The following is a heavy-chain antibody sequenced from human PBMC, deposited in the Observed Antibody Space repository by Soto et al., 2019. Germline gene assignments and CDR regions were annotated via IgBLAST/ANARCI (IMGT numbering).Heavy chain of an antibody. D-gene: IGHD3-3*01. CDR2: IYYSGST. CDR1: DGSTRNYY. J-gene: IGHJ3*02. V-gene: IGHV4-59*01. CDR3: ARESYRRVAAFDS. Sequence: PSVTMSLTWPVDDGSTRNYYFIWMRTHPGKGLEWIGYIYYSGSTNYAPSLKSRVTISVDTSKNQFSLKLSSVTAADTAVYYCARESYRRVAAFDSWGHRTMVTVAS.